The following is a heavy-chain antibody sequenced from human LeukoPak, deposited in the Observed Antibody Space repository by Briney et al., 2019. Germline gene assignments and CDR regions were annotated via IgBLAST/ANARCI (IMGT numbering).Heavy chain of an antibody. J-gene: IGHJ4*02. CDR1: GGSFSGYY. Sequence: SETLSLTCAVYGGSFSGYYWSWIRQPPGKGLEWIGEINHSGSTNYNPSLKSRVTISVDTSKNQFSLKLSSVTAADTAVYCCARWQRSGYDYEKGFDYWGQGTLVTVSS. CDR3: ARWQRSGYDYEKGFDY. V-gene: IGHV4-34*01. D-gene: IGHD5-12*01. CDR2: INHSGST.